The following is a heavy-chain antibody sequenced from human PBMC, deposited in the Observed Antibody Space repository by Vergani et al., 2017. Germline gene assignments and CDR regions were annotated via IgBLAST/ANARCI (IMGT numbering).Heavy chain of an antibody. J-gene: IGHJ5*02. CDR2: IYYSGST. D-gene: IGHD1-26*01. V-gene: IGHV4-61*01. CDR1: GGSVSSGSYY. Sequence: QVQLQESGPGLVKPSETLSLTCTVSGGSVSSGSYYWSWIRQPPGKGLEWIGYIYYSGSTNYNPSLKSRVTISVDTSKNQFSLKLSSVTAADTAVYYCARDRMVGEFDPWGQGTLVTVSS. CDR3: ARDRMVGEFDP.